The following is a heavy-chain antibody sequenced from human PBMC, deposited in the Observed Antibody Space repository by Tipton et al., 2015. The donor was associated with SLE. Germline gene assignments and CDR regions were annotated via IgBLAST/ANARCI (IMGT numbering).Heavy chain of an antibody. D-gene: IGHD2-15*01. J-gene: IGHJ4*02. Sequence: QVQLVQSGAEVKKPGASVKVSCKASGYTFTSYGISWARQAPGQGLEWMGWISAYNGNTNYAQKLQGRVTMTPDTFTSTAYMALRSLRADDSAGYYCAREVVDKDYWGQGTLVSVSS. CDR2: ISAYNGNT. CDR1: GYTFTSYG. CDR3: AREVVDKDY. V-gene: IGHV1-18*01.